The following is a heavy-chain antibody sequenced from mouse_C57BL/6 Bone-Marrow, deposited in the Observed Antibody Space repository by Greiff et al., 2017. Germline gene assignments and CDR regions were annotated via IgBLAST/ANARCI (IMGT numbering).Heavy chain of an antibody. CDR1: GYTFTDYY. Sequence: EVQLQQSGPELVKPGASVKISCKASGYTFTDYYMNWVKQSHGKSLEWIGDINPNNGGTSYNQKFTGKATLTVDKSSSTAYMELRSLTSEDSAVYYCARDGSSYGYFDVWGTGTTVTVSS. D-gene: IGHD1-1*01. CDR2: INPNNGGT. V-gene: IGHV1-26*01. J-gene: IGHJ1*03. CDR3: ARDGSSYGYFDV.